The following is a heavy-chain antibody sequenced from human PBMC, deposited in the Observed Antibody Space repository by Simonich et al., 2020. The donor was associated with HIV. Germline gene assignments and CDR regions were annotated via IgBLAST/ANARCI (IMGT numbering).Heavy chain of an antibody. CDR3: ARRDRELILYFDY. J-gene: IGHJ4*02. D-gene: IGHD3-3*01. V-gene: IGHV4-34*01. Sequence: QVQLQQWGAGLLKPSETLSLTCAVYGGSLSGYYWSWFRQPPGKGLEWIGEINHSEITNYKSSLNSRATISVDKSKNQFSLKLSSVTAADTAIYYCARRDRELILYFDYWGQGNLVTVSS. CDR2: INHSEIT. CDR1: GGSLSGYY.